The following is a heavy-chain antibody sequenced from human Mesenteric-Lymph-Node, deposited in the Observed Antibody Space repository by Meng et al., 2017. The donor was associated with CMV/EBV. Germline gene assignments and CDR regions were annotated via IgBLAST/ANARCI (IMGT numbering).Heavy chain of an antibody. J-gene: IGHJ4*02. D-gene: IGHD3-22*01. V-gene: IGHV4-39*07. Sequence: QLQLQESGPGLVKPSETLSLTCTVAGGSISSSSYYWGWIRQPPGKGLEWIGSIYYSGSTYYNPSLKNRVTISVDMSKNQFSLKLSSVTAADTAVYYCARDGDYYDSSGYNPFDYWGQGTLVTVSS. CDR2: IYYSGST. CDR1: GGSISSSSYY. CDR3: ARDGDYYDSSGYNPFDY.